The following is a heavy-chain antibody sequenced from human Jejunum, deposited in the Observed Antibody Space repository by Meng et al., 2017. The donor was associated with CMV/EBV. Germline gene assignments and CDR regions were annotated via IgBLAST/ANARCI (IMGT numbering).Heavy chain of an antibody. J-gene: IGHJ4*02. CDR1: GDSVSSDYYY. V-gene: IGHV4-31*03. D-gene: IGHD3-3*01. CDR3: ASWSGEAIDY. CDR2: IYYSGST. Sequence: TVSGDSVSSDYYYWTWIRQHPGKGLDYIGNIYYSGSTYYRPSLRSRVTISLDTSKNQFSLRLRSVTAADTAVYYCASWSGEAIDYWGQGTLVTVSS.